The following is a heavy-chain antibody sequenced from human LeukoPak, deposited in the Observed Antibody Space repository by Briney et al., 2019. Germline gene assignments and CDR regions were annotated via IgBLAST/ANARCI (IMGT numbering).Heavy chain of an antibody. Sequence: SETLSLTCTVSSGSISSSSYYWGWIRQPPGKGLEWIGSIYYSVSTYYNPSLKSRVTISVDTSKNQCSLKLSSVTAADTAVYYCARGYSSSWYGGPVDYWGQGTLVTVSS. J-gene: IGHJ4*02. CDR2: IYYSVST. CDR1: SGSISSSSYY. V-gene: IGHV4-39*01. D-gene: IGHD6-13*01. CDR3: ARGYSSSWYGGPVDY.